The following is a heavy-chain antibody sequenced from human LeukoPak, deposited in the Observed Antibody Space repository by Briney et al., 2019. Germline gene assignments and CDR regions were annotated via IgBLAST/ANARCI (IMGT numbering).Heavy chain of an antibody. CDR1: EFTFRTYG. CDR3: VRDDDNTGNNLDY. V-gene: IGHV3-33*01. CDR2: IWSDGSRT. Sequence: GRSLRLSCAASEFTFRTYGMHWVRQAPGKGLEWVAVIWSDGSRTYYADSVKGRFTISRDNPENTLYLQMNSLRDEDTAVYYCVRDDDNTGNNLDYWGQGTLVTVSS. D-gene: IGHD2-8*02. J-gene: IGHJ4*02.